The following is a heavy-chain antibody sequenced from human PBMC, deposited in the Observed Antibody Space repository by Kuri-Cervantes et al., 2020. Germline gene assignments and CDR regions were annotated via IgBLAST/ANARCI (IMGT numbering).Heavy chain of an antibody. D-gene: IGHD1-26*01. Sequence: GESLKISCATSGFTFSSYAMHWVRQAPGKGLEWVAVISYDGSNKYYADSVKGRFTISRDNSKNTLYRQMNSLRAEDTAVYYCAASSGSYFTRSNDAFDIWGQGTMVTVSS. V-gene: IGHV3-30-3*01. CDR1: GFTFSSYA. CDR2: ISYDGSNK. J-gene: IGHJ3*02. CDR3: AASSGSYFTRSNDAFDI.